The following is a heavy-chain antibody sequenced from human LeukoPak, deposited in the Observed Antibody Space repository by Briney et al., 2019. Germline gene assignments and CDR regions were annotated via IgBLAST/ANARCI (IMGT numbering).Heavy chain of an antibody. J-gene: IGHJ4*02. Sequence: ASVKVSCKASGGTFSSYAISWVRQAPGQGLEWMGGIIPIFGTANYAQKFQGRVTITADESTSTAYMELSSLRSEDTAVYYCARSYYLGGAVDNFDYWGQGTLVTVSS. V-gene: IGHV1-69*13. CDR1: GGTFSSYA. CDR2: IIPIFGTA. D-gene: IGHD3-22*01. CDR3: ARSYYLGGAVDNFDY.